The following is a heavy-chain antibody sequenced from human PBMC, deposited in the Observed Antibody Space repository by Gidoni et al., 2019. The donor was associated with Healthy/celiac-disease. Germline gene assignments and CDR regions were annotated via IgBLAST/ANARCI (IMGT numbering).Heavy chain of an antibody. CDR3: ARVGGYYGSGSKGVLGMDV. CDR2: IYYSGST. J-gene: IGHJ6*02. D-gene: IGHD3-10*01. Sequence: QVQLQESGPGLVKPSETLSLTCTVSGGSISSYYWSWIRQPPGKGLEWLGYIYYSGSTNYNPSLKSRVTISVDTSKNQFSLKLSSVTAADTAVYYCARVGGYYGSGSKGVLGMDVWGQGTTVTVSS. CDR1: GGSISSYY. V-gene: IGHV4-59*01.